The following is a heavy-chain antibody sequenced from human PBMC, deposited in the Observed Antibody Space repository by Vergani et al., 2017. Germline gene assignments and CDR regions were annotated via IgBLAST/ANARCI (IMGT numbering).Heavy chain of an antibody. CDR2: IYFSGTT. V-gene: IGHV4-31*03. J-gene: IGHJ5*02. Sequence: QVQLQESGPGLVEPSQTLSLTCTVSGGSISSSNYYLTWIRQHPGKGLEWIGYIYFSGTTYYNPSLTSRVTISVDTSKNQFSLKLNSVTAADTALYYCARDRSPCGTTWWFDPWGQGTLVTVSS. D-gene: IGHD1-7*01. CDR3: ARDRSPCGTTWWFDP. CDR1: GGSISSSNYY.